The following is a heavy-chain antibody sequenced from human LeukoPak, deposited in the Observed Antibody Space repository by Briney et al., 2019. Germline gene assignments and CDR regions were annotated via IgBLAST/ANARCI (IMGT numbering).Heavy chain of an antibody. CDR2: TYYKSKWYN. CDR3: ARGNQELQD. Sequence: SQTLSLTCAICGDSVSSSASWNWIRQSPSRGLEWLGRTYYKSKWYNNYAVSVKSRITIKSDTSKNQFSLQLNSVTPEDTAVYYCARGNQELQDWGQGTLVTVSS. D-gene: IGHD1-26*01. CDR1: GDSVSSSAS. J-gene: IGHJ1*01. V-gene: IGHV6-1*01.